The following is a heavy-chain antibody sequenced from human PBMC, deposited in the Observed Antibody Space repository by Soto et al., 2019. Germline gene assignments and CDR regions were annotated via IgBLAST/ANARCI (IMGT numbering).Heavy chain of an antibody. CDR1: GFTFSSYA. Sequence: QTGGSLRLSCAASGFTFSSYAMHWVRQAPGKGLEWVAVISYDGSNKYYADSVKGRFTISRDNSKNTLYLQMNRLRAEDTAVYYCARDSAGIAASGAFDIWGQGTMVTVSS. V-gene: IGHV3-30-3*01. CDR3: ARDSAGIAASGAFDI. D-gene: IGHD6-13*01. J-gene: IGHJ3*02. CDR2: ISYDGSNK.